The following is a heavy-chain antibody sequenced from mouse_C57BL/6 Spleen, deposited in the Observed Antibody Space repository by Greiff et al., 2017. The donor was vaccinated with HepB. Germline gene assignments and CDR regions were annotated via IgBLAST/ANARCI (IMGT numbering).Heavy chain of an antibody. CDR2: IYPGDGDT. D-gene: IGHD6-1*01. V-gene: IGHV1-82*01. Sequence: QVQLQQSGPELVKPGASVKISCKASGYAFSSSWMNWVKQRPGKGLEWIGRIYPGDGDTNYNGKFKGKATLTADKSSSTAYMQLSSLTSEDSAVYFCARGGHPGDYFDYWGQGTTLTVSS. CDR3: ARGGHPGDYFDY. J-gene: IGHJ2*01. CDR1: GYAFSSSW.